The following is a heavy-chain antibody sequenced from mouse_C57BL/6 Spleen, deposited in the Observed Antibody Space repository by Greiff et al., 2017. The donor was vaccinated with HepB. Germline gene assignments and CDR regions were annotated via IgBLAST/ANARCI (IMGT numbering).Heavy chain of an antibody. CDR2: ISSGGSYT. Sequence: VQLQQSGGDLVKPGGSLKLSCAASGFTFSSYGMSWVRQTPDKRLEWVATISSGGSYTYYPDSVKGRFTISRDNAKNTLYLQMSSLKSEDTAMYYCARQGTVVATVYYFDYWGQGTTLTVSS. D-gene: IGHD1-1*01. V-gene: IGHV5-6*01. CDR3: ARQGTVVATVYYFDY. J-gene: IGHJ2*01. CDR1: GFTFSSYG.